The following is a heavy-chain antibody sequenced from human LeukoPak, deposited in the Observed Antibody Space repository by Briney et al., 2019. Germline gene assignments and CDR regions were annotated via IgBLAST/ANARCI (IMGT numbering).Heavy chain of an antibody. D-gene: IGHD3-16*02. V-gene: IGHV4-4*07. Sequence: SETLSLTCTVSGGSISSYYWSWIRQPAGKGLEWIGRIYTSGSTNYNPSLKSRVTMSVDTSKNQFSLKLSSVTAADTAVYYCARDLSLKERFSRSAVYFDLWGRGNLVTVSS. CDR3: ARDLSLKERFSRSAVYFDL. CDR2: IYTSGST. CDR1: GGSISSYY. J-gene: IGHJ2*01.